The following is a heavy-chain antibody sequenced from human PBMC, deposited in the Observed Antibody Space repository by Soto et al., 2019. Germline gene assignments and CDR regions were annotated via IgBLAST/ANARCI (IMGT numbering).Heavy chain of an antibody. D-gene: IGHD3-16*01. CDR2: ITSTSSNT. J-gene: IGHJ6*02. CDR3: ARITHYYYYYGMDV. V-gene: IGHV3-11*06. CDR1: GFTFNDYY. Sequence: GGSLRLSCAASGFTFNDYYMTWIRQAPGKGLEWVSYITSTSSNTNYADSVKGRFTISRGNAKNSLYLQMNSLRAEDTAVYYCARITHYYYYYGMDVWGQGTTVTVSS.